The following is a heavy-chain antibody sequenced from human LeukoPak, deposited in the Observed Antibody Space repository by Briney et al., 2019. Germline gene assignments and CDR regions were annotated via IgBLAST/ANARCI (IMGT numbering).Heavy chain of an antibody. CDR2: ISYDGSNK. D-gene: IGHD3-10*01. V-gene: IGHV3-30-3*01. CDR3: ARDRQYYGSGYLDV. J-gene: IGHJ6*02. CDR1: GFTLSSYA. Sequence: GGSLRLSCVASGFTLSSYAMHWARQAPGKGLEWEAVISYDGSNKYYADSVRGRFTISRDNSKNTLYLQMNSLRVEDTAVYYSARDRQYYGSGYLDVWGQGTTVTVSS.